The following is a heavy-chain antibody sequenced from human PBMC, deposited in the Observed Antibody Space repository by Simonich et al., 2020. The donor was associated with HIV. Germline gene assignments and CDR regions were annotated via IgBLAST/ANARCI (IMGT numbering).Heavy chain of an antibody. CDR2: INHSEIT. CDR1: GGSFSGYY. J-gene: IGHJ4*02. CDR3: ARRDRELILYFDY. V-gene: IGHV4-34*01. D-gene: IGHD3-3*01. Sequence: QVQLQQWGAGLLKPSETLSLTCAVYGGSFSGYYWSWIRQPPGKGLEWIGEINHSEITNYKASHNSRDTISVDKSKNQFSLKLSSVTAADTAIYYCARRDRELILYFDYWGQGNLVTVSS.